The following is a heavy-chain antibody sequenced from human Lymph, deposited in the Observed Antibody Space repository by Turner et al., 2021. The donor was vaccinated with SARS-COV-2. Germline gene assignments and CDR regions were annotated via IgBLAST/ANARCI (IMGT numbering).Heavy chain of an antibody. CDR1: GFTFSTYS. CDR3: ARDIPTTADYFDY. J-gene: IGHJ4*02. V-gene: IGHV3-21*01. D-gene: IGHD4-17*01. Sequence: EVQLVASGGGLVKPRASLRLSCAASGFTFSTYSMNWVRQAPGKWLEWISSISSSSSYIYYADSVKGRFTISRDDAKNSLYLQMNSLRAEDTAVYFCARDIPTTADYFDYWGQGTLVTVSS. CDR2: ISSSSSYI.